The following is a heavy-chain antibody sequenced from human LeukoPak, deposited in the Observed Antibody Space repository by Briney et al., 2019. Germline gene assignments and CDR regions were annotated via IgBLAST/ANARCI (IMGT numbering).Heavy chain of an antibody. Sequence: GESLKISCKGSGYSFTSYWIGWVRQMPGKGLEWMGNIYPGDSDTRYSPSFQGQVTISADKSISTAYLQWSSLKASDTAMYYCARHLRDGVPNDAFDIWGQGTMVTVSS. CDR3: ARHLRDGVPNDAFDI. V-gene: IGHV5-51*01. D-gene: IGHD5-12*01. J-gene: IGHJ3*02. CDR2: IYPGDSDT. CDR1: GYSFTSYW.